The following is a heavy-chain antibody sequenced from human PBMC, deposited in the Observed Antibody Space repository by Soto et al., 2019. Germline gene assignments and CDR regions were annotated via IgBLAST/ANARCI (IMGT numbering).Heavy chain of an antibody. D-gene: IGHD2-21*01. V-gene: IGHV1-18*04. CDR1: GYTFTSYG. J-gene: IGHJ3*02. CDR2: ISAYNGNT. Sequence: ASVKVSCKASGYTFTSYGISWVRQAPGQGLEWMGWISAYNGNTNYAQKLQGRVTMTTDTSTSTAYMELRSLRSDDTAVYYCARPVIRLWGDGAFDIWGQGTMVTVSS. CDR3: ARPVIRLWGDGAFDI.